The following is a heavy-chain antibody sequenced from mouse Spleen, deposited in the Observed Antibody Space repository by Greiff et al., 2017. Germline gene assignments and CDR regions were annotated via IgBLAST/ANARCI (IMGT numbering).Heavy chain of an antibody. CDR1: GYTFTSYW. Sequence: QVQLQQPGAELVMPGASVKLSCKASGYTFTSYWMHWVKQRPGQGLEWIGEIDPSDSYTNYNQKFKGKATLTVDKSSSTAYMQLSSLTSEDSAVYYCARCDYDVVAMDYWGQGTSVTVSS. CDR3: ARCDYDVVAMDY. D-gene: IGHD2-4*01. J-gene: IGHJ4*01. CDR2: IDPSDSYT. V-gene: IGHV1-69*01.